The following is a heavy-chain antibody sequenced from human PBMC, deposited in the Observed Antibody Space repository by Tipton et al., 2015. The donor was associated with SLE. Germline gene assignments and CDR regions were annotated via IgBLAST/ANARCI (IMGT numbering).Heavy chain of an antibody. CDR1: GGSISSGSYY. D-gene: IGHD6-13*01. CDR2: IYTSGST. CDR3: ASHSSSWFLYY. V-gene: IGHV4-61*02. Sequence: TLSLTCTVSGGSISSGSYYWSWIRQPAGKGLEWIGRIYTSGSTNYNPSLKSRVTISVDTSKNQFSLKLSSVTSADTAVYYCASHSSSWFLYYWGQGSLFTVSS. J-gene: IGHJ4*02.